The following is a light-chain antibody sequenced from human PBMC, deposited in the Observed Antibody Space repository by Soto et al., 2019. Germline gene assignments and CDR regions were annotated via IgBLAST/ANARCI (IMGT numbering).Light chain of an antibody. CDR2: AAS. J-gene: IGKJ1*01. CDR1: ESFSRSY. CDR3: QQYGTT. V-gene: IGKV3-20*01. Sequence: EIVLTQSPVTLALAPLEGATLSCRASESFSRSYLAWYQQKPGQAPRLLIYAASTRATGIPDRFSGSGSGTDFTLTISRLEPEDFAVYYCQQYGTTFGQGTKVDIK.